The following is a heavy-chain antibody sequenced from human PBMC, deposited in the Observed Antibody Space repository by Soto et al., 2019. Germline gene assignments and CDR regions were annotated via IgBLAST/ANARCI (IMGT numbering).Heavy chain of an antibody. J-gene: IGHJ4*02. Sequence: SVKVSCKASGGTFSSYAISWVRQAPGQGLEWMGGIIPVFGTANYAQKFQGRVTITADKSTSTAYMELSSLRSEDTAVYYCARENWNYSYYFDYWGQGTLVTVS. D-gene: IGHD1-7*01. V-gene: IGHV1-69*06. CDR3: ARENWNYSYYFDY. CDR1: GGTFSSYA. CDR2: IIPVFGTA.